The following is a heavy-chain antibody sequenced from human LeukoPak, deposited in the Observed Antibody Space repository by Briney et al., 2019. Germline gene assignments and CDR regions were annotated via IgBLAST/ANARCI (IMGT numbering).Heavy chain of an antibody. CDR2: IYYSGST. CDR1: SASINSSPYF. CDR3: ATIKRYCSGGSCYSSYFDY. D-gene: IGHD2-15*01. J-gene: IGHJ4*02. V-gene: IGHV4-39*07. Sequence: SSETLSLTCSVSSASINSSPYFWAWIRQPPGKGLEWIGSIYYSGSTYYNPSLKSRVTISVDTSKNQFSLKLSSVTAADTAVYYCATIKRYCSGGSCYSSYFDYWGQGTLVTVSS.